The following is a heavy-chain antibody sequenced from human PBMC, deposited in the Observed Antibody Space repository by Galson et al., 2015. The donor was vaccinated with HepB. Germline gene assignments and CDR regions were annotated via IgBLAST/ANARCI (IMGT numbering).Heavy chain of an antibody. D-gene: IGHD5-12*01. Sequence: SLRLSCAASGFTFSNYGMNWVRQAPGKGLEWVAVITDDGNNQCYADSVKGRFTISRDISKSTVYLQMNRLRGEDTAVYYCARGVDGMFYLHNWFDPWGQGTLVTVFS. CDR1: GFTFSNYG. J-gene: IGHJ5*02. CDR2: ITDDGNNQ. CDR3: ARGVDGMFYLHNWFDP. V-gene: IGHV3-30*03.